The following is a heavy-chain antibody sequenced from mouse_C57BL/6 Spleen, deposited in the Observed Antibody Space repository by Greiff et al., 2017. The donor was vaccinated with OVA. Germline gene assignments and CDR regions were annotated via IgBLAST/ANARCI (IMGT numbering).Heavy chain of an antibody. V-gene: IGHV7-3*01. D-gene: IGHD2-5*01. CDR1: GFTFTDYY. CDR3: ARYKSNFEGYAMDY. J-gene: IGHJ4*01. CDR2: IRNKANGYTT. Sequence: EVHLVESGGGLVQPGGSLSLSCAASGFTFTDYYMSWVRQPPGKALEWLGFIRNKANGYTTEYSASVKGRFTISRDNSQSILYLQMNALRAEDSATYYCARYKSNFEGYAMDYWGQGTSVTVSS.